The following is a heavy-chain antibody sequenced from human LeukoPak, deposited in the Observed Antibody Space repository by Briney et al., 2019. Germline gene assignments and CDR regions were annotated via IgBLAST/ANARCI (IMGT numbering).Heavy chain of an antibody. D-gene: IGHD6-6*01. CDR2: IDPGDSET. CDR3: ATHGRQLGVYWYFDL. V-gene: IGHV5-51*01. CDR1: GYSFTYYW. Sequence: ESLKISCNGSGYSFTYYWSGWVRQMPGKGREWMGIIDPGDSETRYGPSFQGKVPIHADQSISTASVKWRSLKASDTAMYYRATHGRQLGVYWYFDLWGRGTLVTVSS. J-gene: IGHJ2*01.